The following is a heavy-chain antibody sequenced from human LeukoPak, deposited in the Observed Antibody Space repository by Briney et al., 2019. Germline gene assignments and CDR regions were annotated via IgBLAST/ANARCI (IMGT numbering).Heavy chain of an antibody. CDR1: GYTFTSYG. J-gene: IGHJ4*02. D-gene: IGHD6-13*01. Sequence: SVKVSCKVSGYTFTSYGISWVRQAPGQGLDWMGGIIPIFGTANYARKFRGRVTITADESTSTAYTELSSLRSEDTAVYYCATAGYLTMPPGGYFDYWGQGTLVTVSS. CDR2: IIPIFGTA. CDR3: ATAGYLTMPPGGYFDY. V-gene: IGHV1-69*13.